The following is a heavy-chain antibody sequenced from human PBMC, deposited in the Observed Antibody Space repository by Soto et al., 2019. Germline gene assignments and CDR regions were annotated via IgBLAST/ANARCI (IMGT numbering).Heavy chain of an antibody. CDR3: ARNDYSTTFYYYGIKA. D-gene: IGHD1-1*01. CDR2: IIPIFGTA. V-gene: IGHV1-69*06. Sequence: QVQLVQSGAEVKKPGSSVKVSCKASGGTFSSYAITWVRQAPGQGLEWMGRIIPIFGTANYNQKFQGRFTITEDKSTSTAYRELSSLRSEDTAVYYWARNDYSTTFYYYGIKAWSQGTTVTVSS. CDR1: GGTFSSYA. J-gene: IGHJ6*02.